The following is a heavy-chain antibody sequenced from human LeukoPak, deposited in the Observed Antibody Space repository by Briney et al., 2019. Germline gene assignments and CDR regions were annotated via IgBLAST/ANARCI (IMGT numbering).Heavy chain of an antibody. Sequence: GASVKVSCKASGGTFSSYAISWVRQAPGQGLEWMGWISAYNGNTNYAQKLQGRVTMTTDTSTSTAYMELRSLRSDDTAVYYCVTMIVVVPYWGQGTLVTVSS. CDR1: GGTFSSYA. CDR3: VTMIVVVPY. V-gene: IGHV1-18*01. CDR2: ISAYNGNT. D-gene: IGHD3-22*01. J-gene: IGHJ4*02.